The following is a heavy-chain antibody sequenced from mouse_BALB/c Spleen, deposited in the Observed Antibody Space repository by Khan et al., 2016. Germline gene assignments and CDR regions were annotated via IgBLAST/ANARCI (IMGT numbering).Heavy chain of an antibody. CDR3: ARNSYGSSHCYAMDY. J-gene: IGHJ4*01. CDR2: INPYNDGT. CDR1: GYTFTSYV. D-gene: IGHD1-1*01. V-gene: IGHV1S136*01. Sequence: VQLQQSGPELVKPGASVKMSCKASGYTFTSYVMHWVKQKPGQGLEWIGYINPYNDGTKYNEKFKGKATLTSDKSSSTAYMELSSLTSEDSAVYYCARNSYGSSHCYAMDYWGQGTSVTVSS.